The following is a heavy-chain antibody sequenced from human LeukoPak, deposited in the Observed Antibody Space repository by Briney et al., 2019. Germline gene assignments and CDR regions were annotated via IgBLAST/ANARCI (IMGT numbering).Heavy chain of an antibody. V-gene: IGHV1-2*02. D-gene: IGHD6-19*01. CDR2: VNPHRGGT. J-gene: IGHJ6*02. CDR1: GYTFTGYY. Sequence: ASVKVSCKASGYTFTGYYMHWVRQAPGQGLEWMGWVNPHRGGTNYAQKFLGRVTMARDTSISTAYMELSRLRSDDTAVYYCARDPGQWLVPDYYYYGMDIWGQGTTVTVSS. CDR3: ARDPGQWLVPDYYYYGMDI.